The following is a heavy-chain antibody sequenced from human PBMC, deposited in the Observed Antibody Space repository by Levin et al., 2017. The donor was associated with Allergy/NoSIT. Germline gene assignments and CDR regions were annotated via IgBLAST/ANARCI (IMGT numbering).Heavy chain of an antibody. V-gene: IGHV3-30*04. Sequence: PGESLKISCVASGLTFSGYSMQWVRQAPGKGLEWVALTSYDGAIKYYADSVKGRFTISRDNSKSTLYLQMNSLRTADTAVYYCAREWGGSGSGLDYWGQGTLVAVSS. D-gene: IGHD3-10*01. CDR1: GLTFSGYS. CDR2: TSYDGAIK. CDR3: AREWGGSGSGLDY. J-gene: IGHJ4*02.